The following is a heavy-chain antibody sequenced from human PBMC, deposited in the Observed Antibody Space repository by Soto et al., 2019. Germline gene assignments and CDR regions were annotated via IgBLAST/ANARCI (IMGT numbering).Heavy chain of an antibody. D-gene: IGHD3-10*01. J-gene: IGHJ4*02. CDR2: VYYTGRT. V-gene: IGHV4-59*08. CDR1: GASISTYC. Sequence: QVQLQESGPGLVNPSETLSLTCTVSGASISTYCWGWIRHPPGKGLEWFGYVYYTGRTNYTPSLKSRVTVPVDTSKNHSSLKLSSATAGAKAIDYCARHYLYYGDPEEVDCWGQGTLVTVSS. CDR3: ARHYLYYGDPEEVDC.